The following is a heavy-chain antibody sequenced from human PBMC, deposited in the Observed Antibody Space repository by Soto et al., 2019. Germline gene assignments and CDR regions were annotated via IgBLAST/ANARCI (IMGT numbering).Heavy chain of an antibody. Sequence: GGSRRLSCAASGFTFSSYAMSWVRQAPGKGLDWVSGISGSAGSTHYADSVKGRFTISRDSSKNTVYLQMNSLRAEDTALYFCAKNLGELSLWAVDYWGQGTLVTVSS. CDR3: AKNLGELSLWAVDY. CDR2: ISGSAGST. CDR1: GFTFSSYA. J-gene: IGHJ4*02. V-gene: IGHV3-23*01. D-gene: IGHD3-16*02.